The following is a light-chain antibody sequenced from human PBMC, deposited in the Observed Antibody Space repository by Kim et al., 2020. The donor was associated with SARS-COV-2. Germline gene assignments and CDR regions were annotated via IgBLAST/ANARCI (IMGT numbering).Light chain of an antibody. J-gene: IGLJ1*01. V-gene: IGLV3-1*01. Sequence: PGQAASITCSGDKLGNKYASWYQQKPGQSPVLVIYQDEKRPSGTPERFSGSNSGNSATLTISGTQAMDEADYFCLAWDSSSGSYVFGPGTKVTVL. CDR2: QDE. CDR3: LAWDSSSGSYV. CDR1: KLGNKY.